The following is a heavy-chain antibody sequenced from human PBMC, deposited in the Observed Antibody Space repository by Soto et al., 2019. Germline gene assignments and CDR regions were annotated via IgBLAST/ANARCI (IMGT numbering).Heavy chain of an antibody. CDR1: GGAFSSCA. D-gene: IGHD6-13*01. Sequence: GVSVKVSCKASGGAFSSCASSWVRQAPGQGLEWMGGIIPIFGTANYAQKFQGRVTITADESTSTAYMELSSLRSEDTAVYYCARARLGEQQLFKRYNWFDPWGQGTLVTVSS. CDR2: IIPIFGTA. V-gene: IGHV1-69*13. J-gene: IGHJ5*02. CDR3: ARARLGEQQLFKRYNWFDP.